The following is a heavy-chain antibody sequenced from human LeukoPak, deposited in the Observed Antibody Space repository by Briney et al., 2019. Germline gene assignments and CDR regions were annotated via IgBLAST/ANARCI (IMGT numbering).Heavy chain of an antibody. J-gene: IGHJ3*01. CDR3: ARTSRASPGWRPRLKNAFDL. Sequence: SGGSLRLSCTASAFTFSNYWMSWVRQAPGKGLEWVASINQDGSAKGSVHSVEGRFIISRDNVKNSLYLQMDSLRAEDTAVYYCARTSRASPGWRPRLKNAFDLWGLGTLVTVSS. CDR2: INQDGSAK. V-gene: IGHV3-7*03. D-gene: IGHD6-6*01. CDR1: AFTFSNYW.